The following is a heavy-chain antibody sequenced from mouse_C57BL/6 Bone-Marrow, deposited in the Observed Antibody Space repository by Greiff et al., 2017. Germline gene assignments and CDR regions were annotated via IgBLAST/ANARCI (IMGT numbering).Heavy chain of an antibody. CDR3: ASWYVDV. V-gene: IGHV1-59*01. CDR2: IDPSDSYT. Sequence: VKLQQPGAELVRPGTSVKLSCKASGYTFTSYWMHWVKQRPGQGLEWIGVIDPSDSYTNYNQKFKGKATLTVDTTSSTAYMQLSSLTSEDSAVYYCASWYVDVWGTGTAVTVSS. J-gene: IGHJ1*03. CDR1: GYTFTSYW.